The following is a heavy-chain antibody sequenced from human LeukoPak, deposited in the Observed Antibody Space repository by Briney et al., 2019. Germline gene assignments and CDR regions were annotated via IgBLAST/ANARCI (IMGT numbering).Heavy chain of an antibody. Sequence: PSQTLSLTCTVSGGSISRGDYYWSWIRQPPGKGLEWIGYIYYSGSTYYNPSLKSRVTISVDTSKNQFSLKLSSVTAADTAVYYCARGKWVAAAGMLDYWGQGTLVTVSS. V-gene: IGHV4-30-4*08. J-gene: IGHJ4*02. D-gene: IGHD6-13*01. CDR2: IYYSGST. CDR3: ARGKWVAAAGMLDY. CDR1: GGSISRGDYY.